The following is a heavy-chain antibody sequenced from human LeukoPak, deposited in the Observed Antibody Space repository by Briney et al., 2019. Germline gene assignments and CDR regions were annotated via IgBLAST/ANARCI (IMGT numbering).Heavy chain of an antibody. CDR2: IRSKANSYAT. Sequence: GGSLRLSCAASGFTFSGSAMHWVRQASGKGLEWVGRIRSKANSYATAYAASVKGRFTISRDDSKNTAYLQMNSLKTEDTAVYYCVRDFYESSGSTYYFDYWGQGTLVTVSS. J-gene: IGHJ4*02. V-gene: IGHV3-73*01. CDR3: VRDFYESSGSTYYFDY. D-gene: IGHD3-22*01. CDR1: GFTFSGSA.